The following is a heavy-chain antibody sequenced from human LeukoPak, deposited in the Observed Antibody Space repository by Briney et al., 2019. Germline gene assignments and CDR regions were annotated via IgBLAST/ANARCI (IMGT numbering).Heavy chain of an antibody. Sequence: SQTLSLTCAISGDSVSSNSAAWNWIRQSPSRGLEWLGRTYCRSKWYNDYAVSVKSRITINPDTSKNQFSLQLNSVTPEDTAVYYCARVPAAYYYDSSGFYYYYYGMDVWGQGTTVTVSS. J-gene: IGHJ6*02. D-gene: IGHD3-22*01. CDR2: TYCRSKWYN. CDR3: ARVPAAYYYDSSGFYYYYYGMDV. CDR1: GDSVSSNSAA. V-gene: IGHV6-1*01.